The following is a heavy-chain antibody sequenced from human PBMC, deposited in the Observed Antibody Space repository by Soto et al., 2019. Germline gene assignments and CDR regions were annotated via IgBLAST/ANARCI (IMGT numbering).Heavy chain of an antibody. CDR3: AREEYYYGSGAFFDY. J-gene: IGHJ4*02. CDR2: IIPILGIA. CDR1: GGTFSSYT. Sequence: QVQLVQSGAEVKKPGSSVKVSCKASGGTFSSYTISWVRQAPGPGLEWMGRIIPILGIANYAQKFQGRVTITADKSTSTAYMELSSLRSEDTAVYYCAREEYYYGSGAFFDYWGQGTLVTVSS. V-gene: IGHV1-69*08. D-gene: IGHD3-10*01.